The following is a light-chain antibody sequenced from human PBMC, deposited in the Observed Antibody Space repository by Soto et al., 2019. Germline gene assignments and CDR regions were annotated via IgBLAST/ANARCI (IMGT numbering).Light chain of an antibody. CDR3: QLRSNSPFT. J-gene: IGKJ3*01. CDR2: DAS. CDR1: ERVSSY. V-gene: IGKV3-11*01. Sequence: EIVLTQSPATLSLSPGERATLSCRASERVSSYLVWYQQKPGQAPRLLIYDASNRATGIPARFSGSGSGTHFTLTVRSLEPEDFAVYYCQLRSNSPFTFGPGTKVEIK.